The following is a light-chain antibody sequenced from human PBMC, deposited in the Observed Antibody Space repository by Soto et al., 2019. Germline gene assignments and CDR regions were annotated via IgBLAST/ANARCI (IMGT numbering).Light chain of an antibody. J-gene: IGKJ1*01. CDR1: QGIRSW. Sequence: DIQMTQSPSSVSASVGDRVTITCRASQGIRSWLAWYQQKPGKAPKLLIDAASSLQSGVPSRFSGSGSGTDFTLTISSLHHEDVATYYCQQANSFPWTFGQGTKVEIK. CDR3: QQANSFPWT. V-gene: IGKV1-12*01. CDR2: AAS.